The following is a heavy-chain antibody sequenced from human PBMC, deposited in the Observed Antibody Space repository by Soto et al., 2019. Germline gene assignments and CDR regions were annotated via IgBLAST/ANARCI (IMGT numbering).Heavy chain of an antibody. CDR3: ASADTAMAPFDY. V-gene: IGHV1-69*06. D-gene: IGHD5-18*01. CDR1: GCTFSSYA. Sequence: GASVKVSCKASGCTFSSYAISCVRQAPGQGLEWMGGIIPIFGTANYAQKFQGRVTITADKSTSTAYMELSSLRSEDTAVYYCASADTAMAPFDYWGQGTLVTVSS. J-gene: IGHJ4*02. CDR2: IIPIFGTA.